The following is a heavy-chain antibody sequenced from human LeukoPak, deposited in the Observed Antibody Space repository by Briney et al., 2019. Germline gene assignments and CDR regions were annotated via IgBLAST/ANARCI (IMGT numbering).Heavy chain of an antibody. D-gene: IGHD1-26*01. CDR1: GFTFNKAW. CDR3: TTLSGTYFYYYNYMDV. Sequence: GGSLRLSCAASGFTFNKAWMNWVRQAPGKGLEWVGRIKSKTDGGTADYTAPVKGRFSISRDDSKKTVYLQMNSLKTEDTAVYFCTTLSGTYFYYYNYMDVWGKGTTVTVSS. CDR2: IKSKTDGGTA. J-gene: IGHJ6*03. V-gene: IGHV3-15*01.